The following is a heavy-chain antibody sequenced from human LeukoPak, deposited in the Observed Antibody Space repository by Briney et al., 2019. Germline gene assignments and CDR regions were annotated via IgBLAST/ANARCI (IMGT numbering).Heavy chain of an antibody. CDR3: ARGIAVAGTHIDY. V-gene: IGHV4-34*01. J-gene: IGHJ4*02. D-gene: IGHD6-19*01. CDR2: INHSGST. CDR1: GGSFSGYY. Sequence: SETLSLTCAVYGGSFSGYYWGWIRQPPGKGLEWIGEINHSGSTNYNPSLKSRVTISVDTSKNQFSLKLSSVTAADTAVYYCARGIAVAGTHIDYWGQGTLVTVSS.